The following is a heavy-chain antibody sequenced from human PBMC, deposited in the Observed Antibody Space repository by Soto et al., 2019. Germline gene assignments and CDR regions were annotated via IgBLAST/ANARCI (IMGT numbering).Heavy chain of an antibody. J-gene: IGHJ6*03. V-gene: IGHV1-8*01. CDR2: MNPKRGNT. Sequence: ASVKVSCKASGYTFTSYDINWVRQATGQGLEGMGWMNPKRGNTGYAQKFQGRVTMTRNTSISTAYMELSSLRSEDTAVYYCERGHVEWLLPYYYYMDVWGKGTPVTVSS. CDR3: ERGHVEWLLPYYYYMDV. D-gene: IGHD3-3*01. CDR1: GYTFTSYD.